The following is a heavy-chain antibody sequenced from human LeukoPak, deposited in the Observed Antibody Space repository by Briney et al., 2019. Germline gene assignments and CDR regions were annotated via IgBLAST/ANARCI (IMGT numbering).Heavy chain of an antibody. J-gene: IGHJ4*02. CDR1: GGSISSGGYY. Sequence: SETLSLTCTVSGGSISSGGYYWSWIRQPPGKGLEWIGYIYYSGSTNYNPSLKSRVTISVDTSKNQFSLKLSSVTAADTAVYYCARGWYSSFDYWGQGTLVTVSS. CDR3: ARGWYSSFDY. D-gene: IGHD6-13*01. CDR2: IYYSGST. V-gene: IGHV4-61*08.